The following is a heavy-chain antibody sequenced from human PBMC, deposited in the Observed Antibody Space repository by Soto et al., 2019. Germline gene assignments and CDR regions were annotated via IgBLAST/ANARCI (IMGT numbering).Heavy chain of an antibody. CDR1: GGSISSYY. D-gene: IGHD3-9*01. J-gene: IGHJ6*02. CDR2: IYYSGST. Sequence: PSETLSLTCTVSGGSISSYYWSWIRQPPGKGLEWIGYIYYSGSTNYNPSLKSRVTISVDTSKNQFSLKLSSVTAADTAVYYCARDILTGYDYYYYYGMDVWGQGTMVTVSS. V-gene: IGHV4-59*01. CDR3: ARDILTGYDYYYYYGMDV.